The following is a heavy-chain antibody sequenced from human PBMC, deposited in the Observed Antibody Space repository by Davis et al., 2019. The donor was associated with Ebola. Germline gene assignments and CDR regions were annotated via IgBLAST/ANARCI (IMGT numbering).Heavy chain of an antibody. J-gene: IGHJ3*02. D-gene: IGHD2-15*01. CDR3: ARGVWDIVVVVAATPAGSAFDI. CDR2: ISYSGNT. Sequence: SETLSLTCSVSGGSISNYYWSWIRQPPGKGLEWIGYISYSGNTNYNPSLKSRVTIAIDSSQNQFSLKLSSVTAADTAVYYCARGVWDIVVVVAATPAGSAFDIWGQGTMVTVSS. CDR1: GGSISNYY. V-gene: IGHV4-59*12.